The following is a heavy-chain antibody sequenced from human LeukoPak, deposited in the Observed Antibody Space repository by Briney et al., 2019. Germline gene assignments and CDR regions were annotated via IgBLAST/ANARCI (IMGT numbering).Heavy chain of an antibody. CDR1: GFIFGDYG. CDR2: ISYDGGEI. D-gene: IGHD3-16*01. J-gene: IGHJ5*02. V-gene: IGHV3-30*18. Sequence: PGGSLRLSCAASGFIFGDYGMHWDRQAPGKGLEWVAVISYDGGEIHYGDSVEGRFTISRDNSKNTVDLQMDSLRVEDTAVYYCAKEGGTTVWLTADTWGQGTLLTVSS. CDR3: AKEGGTTVWLTADT.